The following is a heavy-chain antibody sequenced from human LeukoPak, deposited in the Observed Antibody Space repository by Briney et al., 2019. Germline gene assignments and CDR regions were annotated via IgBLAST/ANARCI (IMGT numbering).Heavy chain of an antibody. Sequence: ASVKVSCKASGYTFINFAINWGRQAPGQRLEWMGWINAGNGNTKYPQKFQGRVTITRDTSASTAYMELSSLTSEDTAVYYCARGPRAAADDYWGQGTLVTVSP. D-gene: IGHD6-13*01. CDR2: INAGNGNT. J-gene: IGHJ4*02. V-gene: IGHV1-3*01. CDR3: ARGPRAAADDY. CDR1: GYTFINFA.